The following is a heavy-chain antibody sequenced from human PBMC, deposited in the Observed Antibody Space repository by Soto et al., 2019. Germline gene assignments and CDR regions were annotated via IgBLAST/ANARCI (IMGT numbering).Heavy chain of an antibody. V-gene: IGHV3-30-3*01. J-gene: IGHJ5*02. Sequence: QVQLVESGGGVVQPGRSLRLSCAASGFTFSSYAMHWVRQAPGKGLEWVAVISYDGSNKYYADSVKGRFTISRDNSKNTLYLQMNSLRAEDTAVYYCARDISGSGSYWFDPWGQGTLVTVSS. D-gene: IGHD3-10*01. CDR3: ARDISGSGSYWFDP. CDR1: GFTFSSYA. CDR2: ISYDGSNK.